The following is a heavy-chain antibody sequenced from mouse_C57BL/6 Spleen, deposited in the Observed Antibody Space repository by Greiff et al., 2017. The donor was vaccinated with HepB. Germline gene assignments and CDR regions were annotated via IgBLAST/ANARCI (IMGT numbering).Heavy chain of an antibody. CDR2: ISNGGGST. D-gene: IGHD3-3*01. V-gene: IGHV5-12*01. J-gene: IGHJ1*03. CDR3: ARAGYFDV. Sequence: DVKLVESGGGLVQPGGSLKLSCAASGFTFSDYYMYWVRQTPEKRLEWVAYISNGGGSTYYPDTVKGRFTISRDNAKNTLYLQMSRLKSEDTAMYYCARAGYFDVWGTGTTVTVSS. CDR1: GFTFSDYY.